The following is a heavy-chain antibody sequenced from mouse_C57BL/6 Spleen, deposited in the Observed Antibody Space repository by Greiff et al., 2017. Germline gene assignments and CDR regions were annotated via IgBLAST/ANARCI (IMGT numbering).Heavy chain of an antibody. CDR3: ARRGGNYAMDY. CDR1: GYTFTSYW. V-gene: IGHV1-61*01. CDR2: IYPSDSET. Sequence: QVQLQQPGAELVRPGSSVKLSCKASGYTFTSYWMDWVKQRPGQGLEWIGNIYPSDSETHYNQKFKDKATLTVDKSSSTAYMQLSSLTSEDPAVYYCARRGGNYAMDYWGQGTSVTVSS. J-gene: IGHJ4*01.